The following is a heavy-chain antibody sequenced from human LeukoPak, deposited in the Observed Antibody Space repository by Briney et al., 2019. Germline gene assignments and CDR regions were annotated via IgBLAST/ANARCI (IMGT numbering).Heavy chain of an antibody. CDR1: GYTFTDYN. D-gene: IGHD6-13*01. V-gene: IGHV1-18*04. J-gene: IGHJ6*03. CDR3: ARGVAAAGIDPVYYYYYMDV. Sequence: ASVKVSCKTSGYTFTDYNLHWVRQAPGQRLEWMGWISAYNGNTNYAQKLQGRVTMTTDTSTSTAYMELRSLRSDDTAVYYCARGVAAAGIDPVYYYYYMDVWGKGTTVTVSS. CDR2: ISAYNGNT.